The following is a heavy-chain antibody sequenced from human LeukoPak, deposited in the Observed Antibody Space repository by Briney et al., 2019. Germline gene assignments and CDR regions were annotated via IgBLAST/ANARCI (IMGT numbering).Heavy chain of an antibody. J-gene: IGHJ5*02. CDR3: ARGSYGSVSYNWFDP. V-gene: IGHV3-23*01. Sequence: PSETLSLTCTVSGGSISSSRYYWGWVRQAPGKGLEWVSAISGGGESTYNADSVKGRFIISRDNSKNTLYLQMNSLRGEDTAVYYCARGSYGSVSYNWFDPWGQGTLVTVSS. CDR2: ISGGGEST. CDR1: GGSISSSRYY. D-gene: IGHD3-10*01.